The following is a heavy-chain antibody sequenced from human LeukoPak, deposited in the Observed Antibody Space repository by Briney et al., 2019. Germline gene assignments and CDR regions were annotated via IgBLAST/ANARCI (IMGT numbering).Heavy chain of an antibody. V-gene: IGHV5-51*01. Sequence: GESLKISCKASGYSFSNYWIGWVRQMPGKGLEWMGIIYPGDSDTRYSPSFQGQVTISADKSITTGYLQWSSLKASDTAMYYCARAPTSVSNPYYFNYWGQGALVTDSS. CDR2: IYPGDSDT. CDR1: GYSFSNYW. CDR3: ARAPTSVSNPYYFNY. D-gene: IGHD4-11*01. J-gene: IGHJ4*02.